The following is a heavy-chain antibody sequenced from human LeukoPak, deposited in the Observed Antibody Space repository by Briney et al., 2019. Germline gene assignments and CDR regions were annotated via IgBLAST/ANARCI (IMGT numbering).Heavy chain of an antibody. D-gene: IGHD5-18*01. CDR1: GFTFSSYA. CDR2: ISGSGGST. Sequence: GRSLRLSCAASGFTFSSYAMSWVRQAPGKGLEWVSAISGSGGSTYYADSVKGRFTISRDNSKNTLYLQMNSLRAEDTAVYYCAKDQSSYGFILYYGMDVWGQGTTVTVSS. V-gene: IGHV3-23*01. J-gene: IGHJ6*02. CDR3: AKDQSSYGFILYYGMDV.